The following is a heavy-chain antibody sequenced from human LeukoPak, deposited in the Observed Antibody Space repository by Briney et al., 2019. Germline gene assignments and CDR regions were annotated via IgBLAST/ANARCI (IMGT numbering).Heavy chain of an antibody. J-gene: IGHJ4*02. CDR3: ARLYDILTGYLYYFDY. D-gene: IGHD3-9*01. CDR1: GGSINSGDYY. CDR2: IFYTGST. Sequence: SQTLSLTCTVSGGSINSGDYYWSWIRQHPGKGLEWIGYIFYTGSTYYNPSLKSRVSISVDTSRNQFSLKLSSVTAADTAVYYCARLYDILTGYLYYFDYWGQRTLVTVSS. V-gene: IGHV4-31*03.